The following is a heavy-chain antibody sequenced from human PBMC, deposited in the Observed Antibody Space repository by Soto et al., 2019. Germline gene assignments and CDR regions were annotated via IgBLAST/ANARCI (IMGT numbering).Heavy chain of an antibody. CDR3: ASCYGDYEFPCEY. J-gene: IGHJ4*02. CDR2: ISSTSNIA. CDR1: GFTFTAYS. V-gene: IGHV3-21*05. Sequence: PGGSLRLSCEGSGFTFTAYSMPWVRQAPGKGLEWVSYISSTSNIAFYVDSVEGRFTTSRDNAKNSLYLQMNSLRDEDTAVYYCASCYGDYEFPCEYWGQGTLVTVSS. D-gene: IGHD4-17*01.